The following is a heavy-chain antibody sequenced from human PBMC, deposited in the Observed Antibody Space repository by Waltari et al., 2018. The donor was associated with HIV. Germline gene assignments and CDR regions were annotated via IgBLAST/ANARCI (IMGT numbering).Heavy chain of an antibody. CDR3: ARGDQWGLFMDSYYGLDV. CDR1: TCWFSRSW. J-gene: IGHJ6*02. CDR2: INQDATKK. V-gene: IGHV3-7*01. Sequence: EALLVQSGDGVVRTGGSRRLSCAGSTCWFSRSWMVWVGQASGKGLECVANINQDATKKNYADSVKGRCSVSRDNGKYSVFLEMNRLRVQDAAVYFCARGDQWGLFMDSYYGLDVWGLGTTVIVSS. D-gene: IGHD1-26*01.